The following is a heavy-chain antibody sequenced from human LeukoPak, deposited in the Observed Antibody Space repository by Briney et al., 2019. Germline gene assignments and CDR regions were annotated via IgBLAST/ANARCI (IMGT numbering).Heavy chain of an antibody. V-gene: IGHV1-69*13. CDR2: IIPIFGTA. D-gene: IGHD6-19*01. Sequence: ASVKVSCKASGYTFTSYYMHWVRQAPGQGLEWMGGIIPIFGTANYAQKFQGRVTITADESTSTAYMELSSLRSEDTAVYYCARGGIAVAGRFDYWGQGTLVTVSS. J-gene: IGHJ4*02. CDR1: GYTFTSYY. CDR3: ARGGIAVAGRFDY.